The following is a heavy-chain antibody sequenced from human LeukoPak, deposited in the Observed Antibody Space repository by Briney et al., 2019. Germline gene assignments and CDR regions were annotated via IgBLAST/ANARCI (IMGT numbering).Heavy chain of an antibody. V-gene: IGHV4-38-2*02. CDR2: IYHSGST. D-gene: IGHD6-6*01. J-gene: IGHJ3*02. CDR1: GYSISSGYY. Sequence: SETLSLTCTVSGYSISSGYYWGWIRQPPGKGLEWIGSIYHSGSTYYNPSLKSRVTISVDTSKNQFSLKLSSVTAADTAVYYCARDRPRSHDAFDIWGQGTMVTVSS. CDR3: ARDRPRSHDAFDI.